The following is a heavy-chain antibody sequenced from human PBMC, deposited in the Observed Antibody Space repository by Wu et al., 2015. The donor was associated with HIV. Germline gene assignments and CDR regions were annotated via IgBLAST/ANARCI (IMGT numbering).Heavy chain of an antibody. D-gene: IGHD3-3*01. CDR2: IDPNSGAT. J-gene: IGHJ4*02. CDR1: GYTFSGYY. CDR3: ARDPGGYDVLSGYYIV. Sequence: QVQLVQSGAEVKRPGASVRVSCKASGYTFSGYYIHWVRQAPRQGLEWMGWIDPNSGATKFAQRFQGRLTLTRDTSISTAYMDLTRLQSDDTAVYFCARDPGGYDVLSGYYIVWGQGTLVSVSS. V-gene: IGHV1-2*02.